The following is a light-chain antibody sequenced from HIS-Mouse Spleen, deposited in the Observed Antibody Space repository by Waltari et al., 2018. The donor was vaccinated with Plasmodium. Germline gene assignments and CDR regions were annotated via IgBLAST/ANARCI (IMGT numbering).Light chain of an antibody. CDR3: QQNYNTWT. CDR1: PRISSY. J-gene: IGKJ1*01. Sequence: DIQMTQSPSSLSASVGDRGTITCRASPRISSYLNWYQQKPGKAPKLLIYAASSLQSGVPSRFSGSGSGTDFTLTISSLQPEDFATYYCQQNYNTWTFGQGTKVEIK. V-gene: IGKV1-39*01. CDR2: AAS.